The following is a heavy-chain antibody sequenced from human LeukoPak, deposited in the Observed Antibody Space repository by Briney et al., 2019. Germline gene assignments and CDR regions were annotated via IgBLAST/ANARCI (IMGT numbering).Heavy chain of an antibody. J-gene: IGHJ4*02. CDR2: ISTSPSTI. CDR1: GFTFSTYG. Sequence: QPGGSLRLSCAASGFTFSTYGMNWVRQAPGKGLEWVSYISTSPSTIYYADSVKGRLTISRDNAKKSMYLQMNSLRAEDTAVYYCARAEGIDYWGQGTLVTVSS. CDR3: ARAEGIDY. V-gene: IGHV3-48*01.